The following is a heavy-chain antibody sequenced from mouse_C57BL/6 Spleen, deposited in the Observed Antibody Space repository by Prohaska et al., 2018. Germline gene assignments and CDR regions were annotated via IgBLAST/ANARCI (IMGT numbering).Heavy chain of an antibody. CDR2: INPGSGGT. CDR1: GYAFTNYL. Sequence: QVQLQQSGAELVRPGTSVKVSCKASGYAFTNYLIEWVKQRPGQGLEWIGVINPGSGGTYYNEKFKGKATLTADKSSSTAYMQLSILTSEDAAVYFCARGNYYSNHWYFDVWGTGTTVTVSS. D-gene: IGHD2-5*01. CDR3: ARGNYYSNHWYFDV. V-gene: IGHV1-54*01. J-gene: IGHJ1*03.